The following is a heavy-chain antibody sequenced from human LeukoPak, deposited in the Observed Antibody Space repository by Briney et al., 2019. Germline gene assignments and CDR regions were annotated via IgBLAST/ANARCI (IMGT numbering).Heavy chain of an antibody. CDR3: AREERYSGRNFDY. CDR2: IYHSGST. D-gene: IGHD1-26*01. J-gene: IGHJ4*02. Sequence: PSETLSLTCTVSGYSISSGYYWGWIRQPPGKGLEWIGSIYHSGSTYYSPSLKSRVTISVDTSKNQFSLKLSSVTAADTAVYYCAREERYSGRNFDYWGQGTLVTVSS. CDR1: GYSISSGYY. V-gene: IGHV4-38-2*02.